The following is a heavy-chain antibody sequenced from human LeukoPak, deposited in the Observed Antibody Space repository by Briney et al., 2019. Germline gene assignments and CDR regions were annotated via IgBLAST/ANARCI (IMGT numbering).Heavy chain of an antibody. D-gene: IGHD3-10*01. J-gene: IGHJ6*03. V-gene: IGHV3-23*01. CDR1: GFTFSSYA. Sequence: GGSLRLSCAASGFTFSSYAMSWVRQAPGKGPEWVSAISGSGGSTYYADSVKGRFTISRDNSKNTLYLQMNSLRAEDTAVYYCAKAGKGYYYYYMDVWGKGTTVTVSS. CDR3: AKAGKGYYYYYMDV. CDR2: ISGSGGST.